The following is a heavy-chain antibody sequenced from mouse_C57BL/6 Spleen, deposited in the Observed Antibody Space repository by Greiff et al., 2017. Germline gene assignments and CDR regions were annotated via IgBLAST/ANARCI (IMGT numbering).Heavy chain of an antibody. CDR3: ARGTGLYWYFDV. Sequence: EVQGVESGGDLVKPGGSLKLSCAASGFTFSSYGMSWVRQTPDKRLEWVATISSGGSYTYYPDSVKGRFTISRDNAKNTLYLQMSSLKSEDTAMYYCARGTGLYWYFDVWGTGTTVTVSS. CDR1: GFTFSSYG. D-gene: IGHD4-1*01. CDR2: ISSGGSYT. V-gene: IGHV5-6*01. J-gene: IGHJ1*03.